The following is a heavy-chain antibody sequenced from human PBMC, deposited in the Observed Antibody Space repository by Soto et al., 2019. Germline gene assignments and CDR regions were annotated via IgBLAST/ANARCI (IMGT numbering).Heavy chain of an antibody. CDR1: GGNFNNYA. D-gene: IGHD2-21*01. Sequence: QVQRVQSGAEVKKPGSSVKVSCKASGGNFNNYAISWVRQAPAQGLQWMGGIIPIIDTTHYAQKLQGRVTISADRGRTTVYMELTGLTSDDSATYFCARAPRDRDAFSLWGQGTVVTVSS. CDR2: IIPIIDTT. J-gene: IGHJ3*01. V-gene: IGHV1-69*06. CDR3: ARAPRDRDAFSL.